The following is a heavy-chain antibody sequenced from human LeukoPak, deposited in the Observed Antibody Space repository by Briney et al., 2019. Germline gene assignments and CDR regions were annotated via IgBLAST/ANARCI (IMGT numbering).Heavy chain of an antibody. J-gene: IGHJ4*02. CDR2: MNPNSGNT. CDR1: GYTFTSYD. Sequence: ASVKVSCKASGYTFTSYDINWVRQATGQGLEWMGWMNPNSGNTGYAQKFQGRVTITRNTSISTAYMELSSLRSEDTAVYYCARGPLQTGTTDYWGQGTLVTVSS. D-gene: IGHD1-1*01. CDR3: ARGPLQTGTTDY. V-gene: IGHV1-8*03.